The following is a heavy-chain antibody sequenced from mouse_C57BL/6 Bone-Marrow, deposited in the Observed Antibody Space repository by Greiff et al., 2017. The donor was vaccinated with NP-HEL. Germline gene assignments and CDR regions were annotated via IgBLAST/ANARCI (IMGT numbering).Heavy chain of an antibody. Sequence: EVQLQQSGPELVKPGASVKISCKASGYTFTDYYMNWVKQSHGKSLEWIGDINPNNGGTSYNQKFKGKATLTVDKSSSTAYMELRSLTSEDSAVYYCARWNLLYHNPDVWGTGTTVTVSS. CDR3: ARWNLLYHNPDV. D-gene: IGHD2-1*01. CDR2: INPNNGGT. V-gene: IGHV1-26*01. J-gene: IGHJ1*03. CDR1: GYTFTDYY.